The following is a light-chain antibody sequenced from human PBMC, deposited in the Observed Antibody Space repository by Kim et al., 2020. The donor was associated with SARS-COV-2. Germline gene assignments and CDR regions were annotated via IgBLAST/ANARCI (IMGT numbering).Light chain of an antibody. CDR2: GAS. CDR3: LQYSTSVRT. CDR1: QSVSSSY. V-gene: IGKV3-20*01. J-gene: IGKJ1*01. Sequence: EIVLTQSPGTLSLSPGERATLSCRASQSVSSSYLAWYQQKPGQAPRLLIYGASSRATAIPDRFSGSGSGTDFTLTISRLEPEDFAVYYCLQYSTSVRTFGQGTKVDIK.